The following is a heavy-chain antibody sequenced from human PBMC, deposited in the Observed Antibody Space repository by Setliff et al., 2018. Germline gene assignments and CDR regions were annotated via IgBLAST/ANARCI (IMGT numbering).Heavy chain of an antibody. Sequence: SETLSLTCRVSGGSISSGNYYWGLIRQPPGKGPEWVATIYYSGSTYSNPSLKSRLIISVDAPDNQFSVKLSSVTAADTAVYYCARDVWGAGTGWFDPWGLGILVTVSS. J-gene: IGHJ5*02. CDR2: IYYSGST. CDR3: ARDVWGAGTGWFDP. V-gene: IGHV4-39*02. CDR1: GGSISSGNYY. D-gene: IGHD1-1*01.